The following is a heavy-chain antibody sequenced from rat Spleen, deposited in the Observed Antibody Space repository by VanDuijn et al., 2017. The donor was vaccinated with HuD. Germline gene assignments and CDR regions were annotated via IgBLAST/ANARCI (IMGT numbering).Heavy chain of an antibody. Sequence: EVQLVESGGGLVQPGRSMKLSCAASGFTFSDYYMAWVRQAPGKGLEWVSSISNDGVNTYYPDSVKGRFTISRDNAESIVYLQMNSLRSEDTATYYCAVAGYGYWGQGVMVTVSS. CDR1: GFTFSDYY. CDR2: ISNDGVNT. CDR3: AVAGYGY. J-gene: IGHJ2*01. D-gene: IGHD1-7*01. V-gene: IGHV5-25*01.